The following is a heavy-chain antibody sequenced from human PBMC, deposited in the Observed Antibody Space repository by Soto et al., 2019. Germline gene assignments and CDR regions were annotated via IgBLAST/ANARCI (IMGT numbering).Heavy chain of an antibody. Sequence: PGGSLRLSCAASGFTFSSYAMHWVRQAPGKGLEWVAVISYDGSNKYYADSVKGRFTISRDNSKNTLYLQMNSLRAEDTAVYYCAGGSCSSTSCYIVDYWGQGTLVTVSS. CDR3: AGGSCSSTSCYIVDY. J-gene: IGHJ4*02. V-gene: IGHV3-30-3*01. CDR2: ISYDGSNK. D-gene: IGHD2-2*02. CDR1: GFTFSSYA.